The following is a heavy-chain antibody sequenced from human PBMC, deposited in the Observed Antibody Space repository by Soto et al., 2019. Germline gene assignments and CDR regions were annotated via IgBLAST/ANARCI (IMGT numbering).Heavy chain of an antibody. J-gene: IGHJ6*02. CDR2: IIPIFGTA. CDR3: ARAGTTGQDKYYYYYGMDV. Sequence: ASVKVSCKASGGTFSSYAISWVRQAPGQGLEWMGGIIPIFGTANYAQKFQGRVTITADESTSTAYMELSSLRSEDTAVYYCARAGTTGQDKYYYYYGMDVWGQGTTVTVSS. CDR1: GGTFSSYA. V-gene: IGHV1-69*13. D-gene: IGHD1-1*01.